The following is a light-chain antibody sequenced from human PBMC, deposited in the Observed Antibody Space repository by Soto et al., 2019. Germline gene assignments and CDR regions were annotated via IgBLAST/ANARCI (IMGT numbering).Light chain of an antibody. CDR2: GNS. CDR1: SSNIGAGYD. J-gene: IGLJ1*01. V-gene: IGLV1-40*01. Sequence: QPVLTQPPSVSGAPGQRVTISCTGSSSNIGAGYDVHWYQQLPGTAPKLLIYGNSNRPSGVPDRFSGSKSGTSASLAITGLQAQDEADYHCQSFDSSLSGLVFGTGTKVTVL. CDR3: QSFDSSLSGLV.